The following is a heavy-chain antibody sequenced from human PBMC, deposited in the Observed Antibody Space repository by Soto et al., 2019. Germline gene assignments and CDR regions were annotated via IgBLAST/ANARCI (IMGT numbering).Heavy chain of an antibody. CDR2: ISYDGSNK. V-gene: IGHV3-30-3*01. D-gene: IGHD6-19*01. Sequence: GGSLRLSCAASGFTFSSYAMHWVRQAPGKGLEWVAVISYDGSNKYYADSVKGRFTISRDNSKNTLYLQMNSLRAEDTAVYYCARDLGQWLAYYYGMDVWGQGTTVTVS. J-gene: IGHJ6*02. CDR1: GFTFSSYA. CDR3: ARDLGQWLAYYYGMDV.